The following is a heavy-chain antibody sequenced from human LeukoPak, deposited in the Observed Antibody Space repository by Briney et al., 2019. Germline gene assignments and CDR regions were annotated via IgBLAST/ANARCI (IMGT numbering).Heavy chain of an antibody. D-gene: IGHD3-10*01. CDR2: ISGGGDAT. CDR3: ARDLGTMVYFDY. J-gene: IGHJ4*02. CDR1: DFSFITYA. V-gene: IGHV3-23*01. Sequence: PGGSLRLSFAASDFSFITYAMSWVRQAPGKGLEWVSTISGGGDATYYADSVKGRFTISRDSAKNSLYLQMNSLRAEDTAVYYCARDLGTMVYFDYWGQGTLVTVSS.